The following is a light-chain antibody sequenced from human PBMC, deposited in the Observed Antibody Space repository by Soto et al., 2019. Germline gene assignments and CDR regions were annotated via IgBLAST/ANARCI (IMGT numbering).Light chain of an antibody. CDR2: EVT. J-gene: IGLJ3*02. CDR3: TSYVGNDIWV. Sequence: QSALTQPPSASGSPGQSVTISCTGTSSDVGAYKYVSWYQQYPGKAPKLMIYEVTKRPSGVPDRFSGSKSGNTAFLTVSGRQAEDEADYYCTSYVGNDIWVFGGGTKVTVL. CDR1: SSDVGAYKY. V-gene: IGLV2-8*01.